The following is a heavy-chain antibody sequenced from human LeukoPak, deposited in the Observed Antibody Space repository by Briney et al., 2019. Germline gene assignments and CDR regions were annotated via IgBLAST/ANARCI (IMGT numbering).Heavy chain of an antibody. V-gene: IGHV3-21*01. J-gene: IGHJ5*02. Sequence: GGSLRLSCAASGFTFSSYAMSWVRQAPGKGLEWVSYISNIKYADSAKGRFTISRDNSKNSLYLQMNSLRADDSAVYYCARKTVGAKNWFDPWGQGTLVTVSS. CDR3: ARKTVGAKNWFDP. CDR1: GFTFSSYA. CDR2: ISNI. D-gene: IGHD1-26*01.